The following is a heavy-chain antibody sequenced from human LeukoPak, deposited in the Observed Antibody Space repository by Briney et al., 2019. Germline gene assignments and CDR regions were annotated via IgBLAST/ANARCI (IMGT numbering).Heavy chain of an antibody. CDR3: ARPQLGYFDY. CDR1: GGSFSGYY. CDR2: INHSGST. V-gene: IGHV4-34*01. D-gene: IGHD1-1*01. J-gene: IGHJ4*02. Sequence: SETLSLTCAVYGGSFSGYYWSWIRQPPGKGLEWIGEINHSGSTNYNPSLESRVTISVDTSKNQFSLKLSSVTAADTAVYYCARPQLGYFDYWGQGTLVTVSS.